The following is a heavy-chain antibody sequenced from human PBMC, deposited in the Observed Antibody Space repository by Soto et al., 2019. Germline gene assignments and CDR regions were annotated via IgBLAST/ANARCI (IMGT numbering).Heavy chain of an antibody. CDR2: ISGSGGST. CDR3: AKEGEDYYDFWGDYYFDY. J-gene: IGHJ4*02. V-gene: IGHV3-23*01. CDR1: GFTFSSYA. D-gene: IGHD3-3*01. Sequence: GGSLRLSCAASGFTFSSYAMSWVRQAPGKGLEWVSAISGSGGSTYYADSVKGRFTISRDNSKNTLYLQMNSLRAEDTAVYYCAKEGEDYYDFWGDYYFDYWGQGTLVTVSS.